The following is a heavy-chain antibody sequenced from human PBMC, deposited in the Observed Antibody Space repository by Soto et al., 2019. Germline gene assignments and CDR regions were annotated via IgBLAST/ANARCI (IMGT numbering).Heavy chain of an antibody. CDR3: ARDDESATYYYDSSGYCAFDI. Sequence: ASVKVSCKASGYTFTSYGISWVRQAPGQGLEWMGWISAYNGNTNYAQKLQGRVTMTTDTSTSTAYMELRSLRSDDTAVYYCARDDESATYYYDSSGYCAFDIWGQGTMVTVSS. CDR2: ISAYNGNT. V-gene: IGHV1-18*01. CDR1: GYTFTSYG. D-gene: IGHD3-22*01. J-gene: IGHJ3*02.